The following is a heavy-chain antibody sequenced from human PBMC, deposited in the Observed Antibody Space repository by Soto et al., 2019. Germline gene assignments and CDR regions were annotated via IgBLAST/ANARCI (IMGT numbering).Heavy chain of an antibody. CDR1: GYTFTGYY. V-gene: IGHV1-2*04. CDR2: INPNSGDT. J-gene: IGHJ6*02. Sequence: ASVKVSCKASGYTFTGYYMHWVRQAPGQGLEWMGWINPNSGDTNYAQKFQGWVTMTRDTSISTAYMELSRLRSDDTAVYYCARDLYDFQGGGYYYGMDVWGQGTTVTVSS. CDR3: ARDLYDFQGGGYYYGMDV. D-gene: IGHD3-3*01.